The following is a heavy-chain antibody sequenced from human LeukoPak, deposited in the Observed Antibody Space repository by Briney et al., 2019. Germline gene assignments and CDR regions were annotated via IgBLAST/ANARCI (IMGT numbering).Heavy chain of an antibody. J-gene: IGHJ4*02. V-gene: IGHV4-31*03. D-gene: IGHD3-3*01. CDR2: IYYSGIT. CDR3: ARGVPEYYDFWSGYFCYFDY. CDR1: GGSISSSAYY. Sequence: SETLSLTCTVSGGSISSSAYYWSWIRQHPGKGLEWIGYIYYSGITYYNPSLKSRVTISVDTSKNQFSLNLSSVTAADTAVYYCARGVPEYYDFWSGYFCYFDYWGQGTLVTVSS.